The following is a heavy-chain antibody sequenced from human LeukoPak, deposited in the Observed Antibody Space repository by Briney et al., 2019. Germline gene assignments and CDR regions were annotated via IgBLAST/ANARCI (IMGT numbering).Heavy chain of an antibody. D-gene: IGHD3-10*01. Sequence: SETLSLTCTVSGGSISSYYWGWIRQPPGKGLEWIGSIYYSGSTYYNPSLKSRVTISVDTSKNQFSLKLSSVTAADTAVYYCARVGGSGSPSEFQHWGQGTLVTVSS. CDR1: GGSISSYY. CDR2: IYYSGST. CDR3: ARVGGSGSPSEFQH. J-gene: IGHJ1*01. V-gene: IGHV4-39*01.